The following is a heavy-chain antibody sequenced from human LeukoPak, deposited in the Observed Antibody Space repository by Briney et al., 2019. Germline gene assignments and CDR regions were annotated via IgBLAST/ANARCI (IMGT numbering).Heavy chain of an antibody. CDR3: TREYAYGRIDY. V-gene: IGHV6-1*01. CDR2: TYYRSKWYN. J-gene: IGHJ4*02. CDR1: GDSVSSNSAA. Sequence: SQTLSLTCAISGDSVSSNSAAWNWFRQSPSSGLEWLGRTYYRSKWYNDYVLSVKSRITILPDTSKNQFSLQLTSVTPEDTAVYYCTREYAYGRIDYWGQGTLVTVSS. D-gene: IGHD3-10*01.